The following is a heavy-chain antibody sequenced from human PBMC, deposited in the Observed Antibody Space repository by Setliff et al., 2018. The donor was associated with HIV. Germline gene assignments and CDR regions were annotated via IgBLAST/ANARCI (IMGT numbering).Heavy chain of an antibody. D-gene: IGHD3-10*01. J-gene: IGHJ4*02. CDR2: IYTSGST. CDR1: GGSISSYY. V-gene: IGHV4-4*07. Sequence: SETLSLTCTVSGGSISSYYWSWIRQPAGKGLEWIGRIYTSGSTNYNPSLKSRVTMSVDTSKNQFSLKLSSVTAADTAVYYCARGARGSGSSNYYLDYWGQGTLVTVSS. CDR3: ARGARGSGSSNYYLDY.